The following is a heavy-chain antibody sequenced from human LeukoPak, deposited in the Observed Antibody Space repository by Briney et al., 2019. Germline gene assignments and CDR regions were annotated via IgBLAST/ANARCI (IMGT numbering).Heavy chain of an antibody. Sequence: GGSLRPSCAASGFTFSSYAMSWVRQAPGKGLEWVSAISGSGGSTYYADSVKGRFTISRDNSKNTLYLQMNSLRAEDTAVYYCAKVVAAAGTPHFDYWGQGTLVTVSS. V-gene: IGHV3-23*01. CDR2: ISGSGGST. CDR3: AKVVAAAGTPHFDY. J-gene: IGHJ4*02. CDR1: GFTFSSYA. D-gene: IGHD6-13*01.